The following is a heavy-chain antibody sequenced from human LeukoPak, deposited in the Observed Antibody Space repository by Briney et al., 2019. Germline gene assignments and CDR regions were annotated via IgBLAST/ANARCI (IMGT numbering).Heavy chain of an antibody. CDR3: ARGQCELPDY. CDR1: GGSISSGNYF. J-gene: IGHJ4*02. D-gene: IGHD1-26*01. CDR2: IYYSGST. Sequence: SETLSLTCTVSGGSISSGNYFWSWIRQPPGKGLEWIGYIYYSGSTNYNPSLKSRVTISVDTSKNQFSLKPSSVAAADTAVYYCARGQCELPDYWGQGTLVTVSS. V-gene: IGHV4-61*01.